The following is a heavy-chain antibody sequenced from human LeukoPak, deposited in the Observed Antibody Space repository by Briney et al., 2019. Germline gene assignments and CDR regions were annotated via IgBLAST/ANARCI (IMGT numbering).Heavy chain of an antibody. CDR2: IYTSGST. CDR1: GGSISSGSYY. D-gene: IGHD3-10*01. Sequence: SETLSLTCTVSGGSISSGSYYWSWIRQPAGKGREWIGRIYTSGSTNYNPSLKSRVTISVDTSKNQFSLKLSSVTAADTAAYYCARLWFGEVPPLYYYYYMDVWGKGTTVTVSS. J-gene: IGHJ6*03. CDR3: ARLWFGEVPPLYYYYYMDV. V-gene: IGHV4-61*02.